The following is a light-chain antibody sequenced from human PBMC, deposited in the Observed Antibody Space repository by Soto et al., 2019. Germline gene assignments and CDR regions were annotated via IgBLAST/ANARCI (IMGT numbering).Light chain of an antibody. CDR2: DVS. J-gene: IGLJ1*01. Sequence: QSALTQPASVSGSPGQSITISCTGTSSDVGDYNYVSWYQQHPGKAPKLMIYDVSNRPSGVSNRFSGSKSGNTASLTISGRQAEDEADYYCSSYTSSSTLDVFGTWTKLTVL. CDR1: SSDVGDYNY. V-gene: IGLV2-14*01. CDR3: SSYTSSSTLDV.